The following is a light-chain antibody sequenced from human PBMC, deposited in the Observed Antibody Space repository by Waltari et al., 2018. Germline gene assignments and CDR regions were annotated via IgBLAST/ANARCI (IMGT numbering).Light chain of an antibody. CDR1: RDSITS. J-gene: IGKJ2*01. CDR2: DAS. Sequence: IQMTQSPSSLSAAVGDRVTLTCPAHRDSITSLGWFQQTPGKAPQLLIYDASTLQPGVPSRFSGTGSGTTFCFTITSLQPEDFATYHCQHYRNLPSTFGRGTKLQIK. CDR3: QHYRNLPST. V-gene: IGKV1-33*01.